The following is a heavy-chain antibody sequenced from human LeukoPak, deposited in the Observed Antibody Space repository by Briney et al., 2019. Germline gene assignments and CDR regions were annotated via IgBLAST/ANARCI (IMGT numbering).Heavy chain of an antibody. V-gene: IGHV1-2*02. J-gene: IGHJ4*02. Sequence: ASVKVSCKASGYTFTSYAMNWVRQAPGQGLEWMGWINPNSGGTNYAQKFQGRVTMTRDTSISTAYMELSRLGSDDTAVYYCARVGSRYCSSTSCYLTNWGQGTLVTVSS. CDR3: ARVGSRYCSSTSCYLTN. CDR2: INPNSGGT. CDR1: GYTFTSYA. D-gene: IGHD2-2*01.